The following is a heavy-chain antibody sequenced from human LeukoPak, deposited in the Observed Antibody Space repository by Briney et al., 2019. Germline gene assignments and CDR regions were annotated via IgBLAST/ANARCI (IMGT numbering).Heavy chain of an antibody. D-gene: IGHD2-15*01. V-gene: IGHV3-23*01. J-gene: IGHJ6*03. CDR3: AKEGFYCSGGSCYSFYYYYMDV. CDR1: GFTFSSYG. Sequence: GGSLRLSCAASGFTFSSYGMSRVRQAPGKGLEWVSAISGSGGSTYYADSVKGRFTISRDNSKNTLYLQMNSLRAEDTAVYYCAKEGFYCSGGSCYSFYYYYMDVWGKGTTVTVSS. CDR2: ISGSGGST.